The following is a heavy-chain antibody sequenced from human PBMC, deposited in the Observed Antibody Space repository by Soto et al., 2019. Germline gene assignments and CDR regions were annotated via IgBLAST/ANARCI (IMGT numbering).Heavy chain of an antibody. CDR3: ARVRLGEWGYATDG. Sequence: QVQLVESGGGLVKPGGSLRLSCAASGLTFSDCYMNWIRQAPGQGLEWVSYISSSGSSINYAGYLKGRFTISRDNAKNSLYLQMNSLRAEDTAMYYCARVRLGEWGYATDGCGQGATVTVSS. J-gene: IGHJ6*02. V-gene: IGHV3-11*01. D-gene: IGHD3-10*01. CDR1: GLTFSDCY. CDR2: ISSSGSSI.